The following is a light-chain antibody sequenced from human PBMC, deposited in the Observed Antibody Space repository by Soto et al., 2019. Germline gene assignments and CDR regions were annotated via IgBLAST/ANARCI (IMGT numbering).Light chain of an antibody. CDR1: SSDIGSYNL. V-gene: IGLV2-23*01. CDR2: EAS. Sequence: QSALTQPASVSGSPGQSITLSCTGTSSDIGSYNLVSWYQQHPGKAPKLMIYEASKRPSGISNRFSGSKSGNTASLTISGLQAEEEADYYCCAYAGSSTVVFGGGTKLTVL. J-gene: IGLJ3*02. CDR3: CAYAGSSTVV.